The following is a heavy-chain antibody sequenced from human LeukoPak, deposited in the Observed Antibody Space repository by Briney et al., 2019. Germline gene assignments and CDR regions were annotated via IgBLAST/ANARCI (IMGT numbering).Heavy chain of an antibody. Sequence: SETLSLTCAVYGGSFSGYYWSWIRQPPGKGLEWIGEINHSGSTNDNPSLKSRVTISVDTSKNQFSLKLSSVTAADTAVYYCARGPGVSGWYNYWGQGTLVTVSS. V-gene: IGHV4-34*01. CDR3: ARGPGVSGWYNY. D-gene: IGHD6-19*01. CDR2: INHSGST. CDR1: GGSFSGYY. J-gene: IGHJ4*02.